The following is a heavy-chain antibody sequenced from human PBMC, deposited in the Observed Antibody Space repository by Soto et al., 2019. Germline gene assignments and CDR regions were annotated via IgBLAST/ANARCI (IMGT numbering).Heavy chain of an antibody. Sequence: PSETLSLTCAVYGGSFSGYYWSWIRQPPGKGLEWIGEINHSGSTNYNPSLKSRVTISVDTSKNQFSLKLSSVTAADTAVYYCARVAQLRYFDWLTYYYGMDVWGQGTTVT. CDR1: GGSFSGYY. CDR2: INHSGST. CDR3: ARVAQLRYFDWLTYYYGMDV. V-gene: IGHV4-34*01. J-gene: IGHJ6*02. D-gene: IGHD3-9*01.